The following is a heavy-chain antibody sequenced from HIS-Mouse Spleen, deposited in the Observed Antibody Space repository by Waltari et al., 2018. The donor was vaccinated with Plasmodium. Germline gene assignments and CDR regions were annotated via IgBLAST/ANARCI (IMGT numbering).Heavy chain of an antibody. D-gene: IGHD6-13*01. CDR3: ASSWYWYFDL. V-gene: IGHV3-7*01. CDR2: RKQDGSEK. J-gene: IGHJ2*01. Sequence: EVQLVESGGGLVQPGGSLRLSCAASGFTFSSYWMSWVRQGPGKGLGWVAKRKQDGSEKYYADSVKGRFTISRDNAKNSLYLQMNSLRAEDTAVYYCASSWYWYFDLWGRGTLVTVSS. CDR1: GFTFSSYW.